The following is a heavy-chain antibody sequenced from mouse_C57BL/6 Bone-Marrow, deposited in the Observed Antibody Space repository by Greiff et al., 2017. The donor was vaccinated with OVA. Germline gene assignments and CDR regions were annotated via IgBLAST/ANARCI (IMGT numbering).Heavy chain of an antibody. Sequence: EVKVEESGGGLVKPGGSLKLSCAASGFTFSSYAMSWVRQTPEKRLEWVANISPGGSYTYYPDNVKGRFTISRDTAKNNLYLQLSHLKSEDTAMYYCARDSSGFDNLNYWGQGPTLTVS. CDR3: ARDSSGFDNLNY. V-gene: IGHV5-4*03. CDR2: ISPGGSYT. CDR1: GFTFSSYA. J-gene: IGHJ2*01. D-gene: IGHD3-2*02.